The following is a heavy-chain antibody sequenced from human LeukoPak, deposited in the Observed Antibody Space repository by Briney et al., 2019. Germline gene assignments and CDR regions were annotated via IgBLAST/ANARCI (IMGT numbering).Heavy chain of an antibody. D-gene: IGHD3-22*01. CDR1: GFTFSSYS. J-gene: IGHJ6*03. CDR2: ISSSSSYI. Sequence: PGGSLRLSCAASGFTFSSYSMNWVRQAPGKGLEWVSSISSSSSYIYYADSVKGRFTISRDNAKNSLYLQMNSLRAEDTAVYYCARARMIAEMDYYYYMDVWGEGTTVTVSS. CDR3: ARARMIAEMDYYYYMDV. V-gene: IGHV3-21*01.